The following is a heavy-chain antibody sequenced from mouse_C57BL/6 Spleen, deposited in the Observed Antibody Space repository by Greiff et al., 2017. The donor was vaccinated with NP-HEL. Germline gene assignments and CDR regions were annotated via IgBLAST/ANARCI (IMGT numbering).Heavy chain of an antibody. CDR1: GYTFTSYW. CDR3: ERCSYYDYDDGDYFDY. J-gene: IGHJ2*01. V-gene: IGHV1-55*01. Sequence: QVQLQQPGAELVKPGASVKMSCKASGYTFTSYWITWVKQRPGQGLEWIGDIYPGSGSTNYNEKFKSKATLAVDTSSSTAYMQLSSLTSEDSAVYYCERCSYYDYDDGDYFDYWGQGTTLTVSS. CDR2: IYPGSGST. D-gene: IGHD2-4*01.